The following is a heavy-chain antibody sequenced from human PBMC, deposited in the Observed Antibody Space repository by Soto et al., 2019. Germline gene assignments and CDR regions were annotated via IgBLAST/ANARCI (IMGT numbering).Heavy chain of an antibody. D-gene: IGHD1-26*01. CDR1: GFXFSNYA. CDR2: FSGRGSST. V-gene: IGHV3-23*01. J-gene: IGHJ4*02. Sequence: GGSLXLSCAASGFXFSNYAMTWVRQAPGKGLDWVSSFSGRGSSTYYAASVKGRFTISRDNSKNTLYLQMNSLTAEDTAVYYCAKGAKWELPIDFWGLGTLVTVSS. CDR3: AKGAKWELPIDF.